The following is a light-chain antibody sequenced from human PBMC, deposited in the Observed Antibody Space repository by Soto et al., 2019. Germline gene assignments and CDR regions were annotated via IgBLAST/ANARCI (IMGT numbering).Light chain of an antibody. CDR3: HLYGASPPT. V-gene: IGKV3-20*01. Sequence: EVVLTQSPVTLSLSPGERATLSCMASQSVSSSDLAWYQQKPGQAPRLLISGASGRATGIPDRFSASGSGTDFTLTISRLEPEDSAVFYCHLYGASPPTFGQGTKVDIK. CDR1: QSVSSSD. CDR2: GAS. J-gene: IGKJ1*01.